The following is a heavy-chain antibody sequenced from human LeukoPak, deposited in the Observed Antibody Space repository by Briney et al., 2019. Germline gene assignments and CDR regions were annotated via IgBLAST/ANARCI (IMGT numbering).Heavy chain of an antibody. Sequence: GGSLRLSCATSGFTFSHYGMHWVRQAPGKGLEWVAAIWYDGSNEYNADSVKGRFTISRDNSKNTLFLQMNTLRAEDTAVYYCAREIWDRGKFYLDSWGQGTLVTVSS. J-gene: IGHJ4*02. CDR3: AREIWDRGKFYLDS. D-gene: IGHD3-16*01. CDR1: GFTFSHYG. CDR2: IWYDGSNE. V-gene: IGHV3-33*01.